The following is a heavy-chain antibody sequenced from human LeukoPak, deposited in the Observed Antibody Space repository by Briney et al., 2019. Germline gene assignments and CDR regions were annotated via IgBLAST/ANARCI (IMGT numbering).Heavy chain of an antibody. V-gene: IGHV3-53*01. J-gene: IGHJ5*02. CDR2: SYSGGST. Sequence: GGSLRLSCAASGFTVSSNYMSWVRQAPGKGLEWVSVSYSGGSTYYGDSVEGGFTISRDNSKNTLYLQMNSLRAEDTAAYYCARHQSWFDPWGQRTLLTVSS. CDR3: ARHQSWFDP. CDR1: GFTVSSNY.